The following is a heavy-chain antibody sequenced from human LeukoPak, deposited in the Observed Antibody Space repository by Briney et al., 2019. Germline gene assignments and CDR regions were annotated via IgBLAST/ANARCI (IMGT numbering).Heavy chain of an antibody. D-gene: IGHD3-10*01. CDR2: IESNGGDK. V-gene: IGHV3-7*01. J-gene: IGHJ4*02. CDR1: GFSFSIYW. CDR3: ARDLHYGSSIYV. Sequence: GGSLRLSCAASGFSFSIYWMSWIRQTPGKGLEYVANIESNGGDKYYVDSVKGRFTISRDNAKNSLYLQMNSLRAEDTAVYYCARDLHYGSSIYVWGQGTLVTVSS.